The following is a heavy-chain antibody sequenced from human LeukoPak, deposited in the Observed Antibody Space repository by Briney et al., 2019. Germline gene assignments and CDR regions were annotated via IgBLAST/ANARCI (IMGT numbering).Heavy chain of an antibody. CDR3: ARGAGYYDILTGYIRGYFFDY. V-gene: IGHV4-59*01. CDR1: GGSIGTSY. J-gene: IGHJ4*02. D-gene: IGHD3-9*01. Sequence: SETLSLTCTVSGGSIGTSYLSWIRQPPGKGLEWIGYIYYNGRTNSNSSLKGRVTTSVDTSKNQFSLKLSSVTAADTAVYYCARGAGYYDILTGYIRGYFFDYWGQGILVTVSS. CDR2: IYYNGRT.